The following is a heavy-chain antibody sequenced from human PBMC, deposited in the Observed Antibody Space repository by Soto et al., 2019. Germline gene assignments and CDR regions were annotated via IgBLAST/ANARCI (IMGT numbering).Heavy chain of an antibody. Sequence: GGSLRLSCAASGFTFSSYGMHWVRQAPGKGLEWVAVISYDGSNKYCADSVKGRFTVSRDNSKNTLYLQMNSLRAEDTAVYYCAKDLGITIFDYYGMDVWGQGTTVIVSS. D-gene: IGHD3-3*01. CDR1: GFTFSSYG. CDR2: ISYDGSNK. CDR3: AKDLGITIFDYYGMDV. J-gene: IGHJ6*02. V-gene: IGHV3-30*18.